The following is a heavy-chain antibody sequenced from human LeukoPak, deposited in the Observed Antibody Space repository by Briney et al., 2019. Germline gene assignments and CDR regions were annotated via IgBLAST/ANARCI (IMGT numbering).Heavy chain of an antibody. Sequence: GGSLRLSCAASGFTFSSYAMHWVRQAPGKGLEYVSAISSNGGSTYYANSVKGRFTISRDNSENTLYLQMGSLRAEDMAVYYCARVTWNYSFDYWGQGTLVTVSS. CDR2: ISSNGGST. CDR3: ARVTWNYSFDY. CDR1: GFTFSSYA. J-gene: IGHJ4*02. V-gene: IGHV3-64*01. D-gene: IGHD1-7*01.